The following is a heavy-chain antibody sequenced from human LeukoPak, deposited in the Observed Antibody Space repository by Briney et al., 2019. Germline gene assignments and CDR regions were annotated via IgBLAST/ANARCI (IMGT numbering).Heavy chain of an antibody. V-gene: IGHV3-20*04. Sequence: GGSLRLSCAASGFTFDDYGMSWVRQAPGKGLEWVSGINWNGGSTGYADSVKGRFTISRDNAKNSLYLQMNSLRAEDTALYYCARGASFLSYYYDSSGYYDPSHYFDYWGQGTLVTVSS. CDR1: GFTFDDYG. D-gene: IGHD3-22*01. CDR3: ARGASFLSYYYDSSGYYDPSHYFDY. J-gene: IGHJ4*02. CDR2: INWNGGST.